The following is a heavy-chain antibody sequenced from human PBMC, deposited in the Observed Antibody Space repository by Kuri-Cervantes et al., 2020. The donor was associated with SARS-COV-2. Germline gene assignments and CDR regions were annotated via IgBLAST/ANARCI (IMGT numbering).Heavy chain of an antibody. D-gene: IGHD4-11*01. V-gene: IGHV2-70*11. CDR3: VRIRAATVIADY. CDR1: GFSLTTSGMC. J-gene: IGHJ4*02. CDR2: IDWDDDK. Sequence: GPTLLKPTQTLTLTCTFSGFSLTTSGMCVAWIRQPPGKALEWLARIDWDDDKYYKTSLNTRLSISKDTSKDQVVLTMTNMDPVDIATYYCVRIRAATVIADYWGQGTLVTVSS.